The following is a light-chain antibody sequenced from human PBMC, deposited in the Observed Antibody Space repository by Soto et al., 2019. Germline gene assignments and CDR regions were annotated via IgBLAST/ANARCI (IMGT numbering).Light chain of an antibody. CDR2: DAS. Sequence: DIQMTQSPSTLSASVEDRVTITCRASQSISRLLAWYQQKPGKAPKLLIHDASSLESGVPTRFSGSGSGTEFTRTISSLQPDDFATYYCQQYSSYLHTFGQGTKLEIK. CDR1: QSISRL. V-gene: IGKV1-5*01. J-gene: IGKJ2*01. CDR3: QQYSSYLHT.